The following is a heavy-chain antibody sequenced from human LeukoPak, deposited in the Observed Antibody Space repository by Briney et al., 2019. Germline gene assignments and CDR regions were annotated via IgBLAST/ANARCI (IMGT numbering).Heavy chain of an antibody. Sequence: PSETLSLTRTVAGGSISSFSWSWIRQPPGKGLEWVGYIHYSGSTNHNPSLKSRVTISVDTSKNQFSLKLNSVTAADTAVYYCARGDYYSTPFDYWGQGTLVTVSS. CDR3: ARGDYYSTPFDY. J-gene: IGHJ4*02. D-gene: IGHD3-10*01. V-gene: IGHV4-59*01. CDR1: GGSISSFS. CDR2: IHYSGST.